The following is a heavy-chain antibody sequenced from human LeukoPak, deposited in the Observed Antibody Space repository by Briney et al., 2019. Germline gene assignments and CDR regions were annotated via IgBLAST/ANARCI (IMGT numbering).Heavy chain of an antibody. J-gene: IGHJ4*02. V-gene: IGHV3-9*01. Sequence: GGSLRLSCAASGFTFSSYNMNWVRQAPGKGLEWVSGISWNSGSIGYADSVKGRFTISRDNAKNSLYLQMNSLRAEDTALYYCAKDRYDSSGYQDYWGQGTLVTVSS. CDR3: AKDRYDSSGYQDY. CDR1: GFTFSSYN. CDR2: ISWNSGSI. D-gene: IGHD3-22*01.